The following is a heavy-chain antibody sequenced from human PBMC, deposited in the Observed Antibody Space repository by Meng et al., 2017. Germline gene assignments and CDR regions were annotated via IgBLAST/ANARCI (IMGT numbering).Heavy chain of an antibody. V-gene: IGHV1-3*01. Sequence: QVQLFQSGAEVKKPGASVKVSCQASGYTFTSYAMHWVRQAPGQRLEWMGWINAGNDNTKYSQKFQGRVTITRDTSAGTAYMELSSLRSEDTAVYYCARDKLKTFDPWGQGTLVTVSS. J-gene: IGHJ5*02. CDR2: INAGNDNT. CDR1: GYTFTSYA. CDR3: ARDKLKTFDP.